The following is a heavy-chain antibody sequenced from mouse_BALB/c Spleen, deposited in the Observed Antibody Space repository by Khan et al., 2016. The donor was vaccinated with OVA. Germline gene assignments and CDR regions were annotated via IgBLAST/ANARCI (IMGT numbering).Heavy chain of an antibody. Sequence: EVQLVESGPGLVKPSPSLSLTCTVTGYSITSEYAWNWIRQFPGNKLEWMGYINYSGNTRFNPSLKSRTSITRDTSKNQFFLQLNSVTTEDTATYDCERKDYYDYDPFPYWGQGTLVTVS. J-gene: IGHJ3*01. CDR2: INYSGNT. V-gene: IGHV3-2*02. D-gene: IGHD2-4*01. CDR1: GYSITSEYA. CDR3: ERKDYYDYDPFPY.